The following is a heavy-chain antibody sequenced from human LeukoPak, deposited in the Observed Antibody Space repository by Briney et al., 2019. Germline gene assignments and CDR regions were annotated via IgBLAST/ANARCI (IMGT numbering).Heavy chain of an antibody. CDR1: GFTVSSNY. Sequence: GGSLRFSCAASGFTVSSNYMSWVRQAPGEGLEWVSVIYSGGSTYYADSVKGRFTISRDNSKNTLYLQMNSLRSEDTAVYYCARDLGDYLDYWGQGTLVTVSS. V-gene: IGHV3-66*01. D-gene: IGHD3-16*01. J-gene: IGHJ4*02. CDR3: ARDLGDYLDY. CDR2: IYSGGST.